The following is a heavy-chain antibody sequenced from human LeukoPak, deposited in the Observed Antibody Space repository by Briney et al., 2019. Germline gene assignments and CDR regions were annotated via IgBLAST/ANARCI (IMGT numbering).Heavy chain of an antibody. CDR2: TYHTGGF. CDR1: GGSINSINW. J-gene: IGHJ4*02. CDR3: ARNPRDGHTFDY. V-gene: IGHV4-4*02. Sequence: PSGTLSLTCAVSGGSINSINWWSWVRQPPGQGLEWIGETYHTGGFNYNPSLKSRVTISLDKSQNQFSLRLSSVTAADTAVYYCARNPRDGHTFDYWGQGTLVTVSS.